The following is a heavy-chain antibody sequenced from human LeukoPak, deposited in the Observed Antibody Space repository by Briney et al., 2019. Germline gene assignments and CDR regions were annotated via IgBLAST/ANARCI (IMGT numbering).Heavy chain of an antibody. D-gene: IGHD6-19*01. CDR2: ISGSGGST. CDR1: GFTFSDYY. Sequence: PGGSLRLSCAASGFTFSDYYMSWIRQAPGKGLEWVSRISGSGGSTYYADSVKGRFTISRDNSKNTLFLQMNSLRAEDTAVYYCAKHGYSSGWYVFDYWGQGTPVTVSS. CDR3: AKHGYSSGWYVFDY. V-gene: IGHV3-23*01. J-gene: IGHJ4*02.